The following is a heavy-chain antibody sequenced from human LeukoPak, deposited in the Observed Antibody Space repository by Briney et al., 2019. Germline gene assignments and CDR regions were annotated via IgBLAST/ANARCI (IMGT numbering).Heavy chain of an antibody. D-gene: IGHD4-17*01. J-gene: IGHJ6*03. CDR2: IYYSGST. CDR3: ARVVRDDYYYYYMDV. CDR1: GGSISSSSYY. Sequence: SETLSLTCTVSGGSISSSSYYWGWIRQPPGKGLEWIGSIYYSGSTNYNPSLKSRVTMSVDTSKNQFSLKLSSVTAADTAVYYCARVVRDDYYYYYMDVWGKGTTVTVSS. V-gene: IGHV4-39*07.